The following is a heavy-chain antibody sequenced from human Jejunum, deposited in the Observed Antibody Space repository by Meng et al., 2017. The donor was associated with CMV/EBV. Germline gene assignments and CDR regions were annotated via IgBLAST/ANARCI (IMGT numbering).Heavy chain of an antibody. Sequence: EVVVVGCGGPWGQHVGSLRLSCEGSGFSFSGHWMNWVRQAPGKGPEWVANINQGGNRKYYVDSVKGRFTISRDNARNSVYLQLDSLRTEDTAVYYCARDPDSIDGVSFDFWGQGTLVTVSS. D-gene: IGHD2-21*01. CDR2: INQGGNRK. CDR1: GFSFSGHW. V-gene: IGHV3-7*04. J-gene: IGHJ4*02. CDR3: ARDPDSIDGVSFDF.